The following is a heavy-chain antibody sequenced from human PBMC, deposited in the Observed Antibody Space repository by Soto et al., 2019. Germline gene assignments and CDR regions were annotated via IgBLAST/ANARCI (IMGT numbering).Heavy chain of an antibody. Sequence: PSETLSLTCTVSGGSISSYYWSWIRQPPGKGLEWIGYIYYSGSTNYNPSLKSRVTISVDTSKNQFSLKLSSMTAADTAVYYCARGSTYRDWYFLVVVPAAEYYFDYWGQGTLVTVSS. CDR2: IYYSGST. J-gene: IGHJ4*02. V-gene: IGHV4-59*01. D-gene: IGHD2-2*01. CDR3: ARGSTYRDWYFLVVVPAAEYYFDY. CDR1: GGSISSYY.